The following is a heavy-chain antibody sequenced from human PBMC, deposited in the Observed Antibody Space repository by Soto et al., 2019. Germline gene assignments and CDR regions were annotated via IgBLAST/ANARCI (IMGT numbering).Heavy chain of an antibody. CDR1: GFTFHDFA. CDR2: ISWNSGSM. D-gene: IGHD1-20*01. J-gene: IGHJ3*02. CDR3: AKDKGYNWNDVAAFDI. Sequence: VQLVESGGGLVQPGKSLRLSCAASGFTFHDFAMHWVRQAPGKGLEWVSGISWNSGSMGYADSVNGRVIISRENAMNSLYLQMNSLRAEDTALYYCAKDKGYNWNDVAAFDIWGQGTMVTVSS. V-gene: IGHV3-9*01.